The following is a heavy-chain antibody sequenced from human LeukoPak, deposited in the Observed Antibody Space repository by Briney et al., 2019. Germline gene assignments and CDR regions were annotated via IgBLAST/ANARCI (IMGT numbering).Heavy chain of an antibody. Sequence: GRSLRLSCAAPGFTFSNYGMNWVRQAPGKGLEWVAVISYDGSNRHYADSVKGRFNISRDNSENTLYLQMNSLRPEDTAVYYCAKVRLAYYGSGRRYGMDVWGQGTTVTVSS. CDR2: ISYDGSNR. CDR1: GFTFSNYG. V-gene: IGHV3-30*18. J-gene: IGHJ6*02. D-gene: IGHD3-10*01. CDR3: AKVRLAYYGSGRRYGMDV.